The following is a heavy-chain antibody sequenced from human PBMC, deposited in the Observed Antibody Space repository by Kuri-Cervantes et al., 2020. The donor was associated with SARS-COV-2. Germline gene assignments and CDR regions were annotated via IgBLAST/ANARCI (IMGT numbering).Heavy chain of an antibody. J-gene: IGHJ4*02. CDR3: ARYSSSWSYY. Sequence: GGSLRLSCTVSGGSISSYSMNWVRQAPGKGLEWVSSISSSSSYIYYADSVKGRFTISRDNAKNSLYLQMNSLRAEDTAVYYCARYSSSWSYYWGQGTLVTVSS. CDR2: ISSSSSYI. CDR1: GGSISSYS. D-gene: IGHD6-13*01. V-gene: IGHV3-21*01.